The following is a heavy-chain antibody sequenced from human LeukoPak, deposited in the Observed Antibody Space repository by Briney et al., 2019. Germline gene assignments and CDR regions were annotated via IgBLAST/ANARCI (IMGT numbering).Heavy chain of an antibody. D-gene: IGHD5-18*01. J-gene: IGHJ4*02. CDR1: GFTFSSYG. CDR2: ITTTGRTI. CDR3: VRAYGGNTYGYYY. Sequence: GGSLRLSCAASGFTFSSYGMNWVRQPPGKGLEWVSFITTTGRTIYYADSVKGRFTISRDNARNSLYLQMNSLRADDTGIYYCVRAYGGNTYGYYYWGQGTLVTVSS. V-gene: IGHV3-48*01.